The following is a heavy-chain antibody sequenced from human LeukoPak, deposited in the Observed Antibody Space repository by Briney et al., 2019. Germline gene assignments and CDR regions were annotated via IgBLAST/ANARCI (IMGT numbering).Heavy chain of an antibody. D-gene: IGHD3-10*01. Sequence: GGSLRLSCVASGFTLSSSWMSWARQAPGRWLEWVANIRQDGNDEYYVDSVRGRFTISRDNAKNSLYLQMNSLRAEDTAVYYCAREAYYYGSGSYLVGDYWGQGTLVTVSS. V-gene: IGHV3-7*01. CDR3: AREAYYYGSGSYLVGDY. CDR2: IRQDGNDE. CDR1: GFTLSSSW. J-gene: IGHJ4*02.